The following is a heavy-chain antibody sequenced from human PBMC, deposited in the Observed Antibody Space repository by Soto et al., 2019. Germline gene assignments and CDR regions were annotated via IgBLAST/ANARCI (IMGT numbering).Heavy chain of an antibody. Sequence: ASVKVSCKASGYTFTSYYMHWVRQAPGQGLEWMGIINPSGGSTSYAQKFQGRVTMTRDTSTSTVYMELSSLRSEDTAVYYCAGSDDYIWGSYRPRGYYMDVWGKGTTVTVS. CDR1: GYTFTSYY. CDR3: AGSDDYIWGSYRPRGYYMDV. J-gene: IGHJ6*03. CDR2: INPSGGST. D-gene: IGHD3-16*02. V-gene: IGHV1-46*03.